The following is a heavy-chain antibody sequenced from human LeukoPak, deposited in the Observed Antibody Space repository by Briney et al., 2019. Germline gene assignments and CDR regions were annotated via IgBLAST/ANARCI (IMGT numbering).Heavy chain of an antibody. D-gene: IGHD5-18*01. V-gene: IGHV4-59*01. Sequence: SETLSLTCSVSGGFSGSYYWNWIRQPPGKGLEWIGSIYDSGSTNYNPSLKSRVTISVDTSKHQFSLKLRSVTAADTAVYYCARRYTYGSLGFDYWGQGTLVTVSS. CDR2: IYDSGST. CDR3: ARRYTYGSLGFDY. CDR1: GGFSGSYY. J-gene: IGHJ4*02.